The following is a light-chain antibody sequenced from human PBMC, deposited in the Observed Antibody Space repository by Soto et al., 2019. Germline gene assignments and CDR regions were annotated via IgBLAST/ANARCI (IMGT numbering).Light chain of an antibody. Sequence: PMSPSTSTLSPSPGQRVNLTWRASQNIRNWLAWYQQKPGKAPNLLIYDASSLKSGVPARFSGSGSGTEFTLTISSLQPEDFTTYYCQQSYTTPPTFGQGTKVDIK. V-gene: IGKV1-5*01. CDR1: QNIRNW. CDR2: DAS. CDR3: QQSYTTPPT. J-gene: IGKJ1*01.